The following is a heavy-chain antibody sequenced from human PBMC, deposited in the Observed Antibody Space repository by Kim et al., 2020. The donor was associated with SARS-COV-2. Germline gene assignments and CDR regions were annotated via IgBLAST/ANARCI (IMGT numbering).Heavy chain of an antibody. Sequence: GGSLRLSCAASGFTFSSYAMHWVRQAPGKGLEWVAVISYDGSNKYYADSVKGRFTISRDNSKNTLYLQMNSLRAEDTAVYYCARAPVRGWGCGGDCYSLDYWGQGTLVTVSS. CDR2: ISYDGSNK. CDR3: ARAPVRGWGCGGDCYSLDY. V-gene: IGHV3-30*04. CDR1: GFTFSSYA. J-gene: IGHJ4*02. D-gene: IGHD2-21*02.